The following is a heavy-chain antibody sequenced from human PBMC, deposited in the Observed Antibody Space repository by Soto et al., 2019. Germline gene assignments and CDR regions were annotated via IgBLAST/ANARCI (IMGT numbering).Heavy chain of an antibody. V-gene: IGHV3-74*01. CDR2: INSDETIT. CDR1: GFTFSNYW. J-gene: IGHJ4*02. D-gene: IGHD2-21*02. Sequence: VQLVASGGGLVQPGGSLRLSCAASGFTFSNYWMHWVRQSPGKGLVWVSRINSDETITSYADSVKGRFTISRDNAKNTLYLQMSSRRVEDTALYYCVCFECGRTAVVTAMEANGYWGQGTLVTVSS. CDR3: VCFECGRTAVVTAMEANGY.